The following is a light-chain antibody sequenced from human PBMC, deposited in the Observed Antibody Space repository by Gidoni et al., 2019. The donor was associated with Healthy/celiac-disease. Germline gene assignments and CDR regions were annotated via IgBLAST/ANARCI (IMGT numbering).Light chain of an antibody. CDR3: QQLNSYPCT. CDR2: AAS. Sequence: QSPSVGDRVTITCRASQGISSYLAWYQQKPGKPPKLLIYAASTLQSGVPASFSGSGSGTDFTLTISSLQPEDFATYYCQQLNSYPCTFGQGTKLEIK. V-gene: IGKV1-9*01. CDR1: QGISSY. J-gene: IGKJ2*02.